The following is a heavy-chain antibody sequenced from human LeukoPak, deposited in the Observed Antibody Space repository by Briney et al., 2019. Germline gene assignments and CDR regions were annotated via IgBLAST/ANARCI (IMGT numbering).Heavy chain of an antibody. J-gene: IGHJ4*02. Sequence: ASVKVSCKASGYTFTSYGISWVRQAPGQGLEWMGWISAYNGNTNYAQKLQRRLTMPPPTSTSTAYLDLRSLRSDDTPVYYCASKIYCGGDCYYFDYCGQGTLVTVSS. CDR3: ASKIYCGGDCYYFDY. V-gene: IGHV1-18*01. D-gene: IGHD2-21*01. CDR1: GYTFTSYG. CDR2: ISAYNGNT.